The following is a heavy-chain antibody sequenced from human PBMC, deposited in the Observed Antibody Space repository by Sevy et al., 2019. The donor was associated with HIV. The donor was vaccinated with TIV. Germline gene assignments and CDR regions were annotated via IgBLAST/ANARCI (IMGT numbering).Heavy chain of an antibody. CDR3: VRDNSRYFLFDH. J-gene: IGHJ4*02. Sequence: GESLKISCAASGFTFGSYVLHWVRQAPGKGLEWVALISQTYDGSKKYYADSVKGRFIISRDNSKNTLYVQIDSLKLEDTAVYYCVRDNSRYFLFDHWGQGTLVTVSS. V-gene: IGHV3-30-3*01. CDR1: GFTFGSYV. CDR2: ISQTYDGSKK. D-gene: IGHD5-12*01.